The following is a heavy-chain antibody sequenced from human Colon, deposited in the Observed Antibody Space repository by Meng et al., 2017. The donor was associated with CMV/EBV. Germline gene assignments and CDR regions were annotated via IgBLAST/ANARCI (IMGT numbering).Heavy chain of an antibody. J-gene: IGHJ4*02. CDR3: TLPGPFVYCDSAPCSQVDY. CDR1: GLIFGDSA. D-gene: IGHD2-21*01. CDR2: IRNKGNNYAT. V-gene: IGHV3-73*01. Sequence: GESLKISCAASGLIFGDSAIHWVRQASGKGLEWVGRIRNKGNNYATTYAPSLRGRLTMSRDDSKNTAYLQMDSLKTDDTAVYYCTLPGPFVYCDSAPCSQVDYWGQGELVTVSS.